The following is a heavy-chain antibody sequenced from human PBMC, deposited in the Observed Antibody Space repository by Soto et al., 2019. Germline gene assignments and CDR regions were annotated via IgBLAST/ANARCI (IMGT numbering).Heavy chain of an antibody. CDR2: INDDGTRT. D-gene: IGHD3-10*01. CDR3: IRGPRPSSVGTGAF. CDR1: GFVFNMYW. V-gene: IGHV3-74*01. Sequence: LRLSCAASGFVFNMYWMHWVRQDPGEGPEWVTRINDDGTRTDYADSAKGRFTISRDNAKDILYLQMNALRVDDTAVYYCIRGPRPSSVGTGAFWGQGTLVAVSS. J-gene: IGHJ4*02.